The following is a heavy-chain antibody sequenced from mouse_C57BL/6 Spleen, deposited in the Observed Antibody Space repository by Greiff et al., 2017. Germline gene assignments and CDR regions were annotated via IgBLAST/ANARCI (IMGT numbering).Heavy chain of an antibody. CDR2: INYDGSST. CDR1: GFTFSDYY. D-gene: IGHD1-1*01. J-gene: IGHJ1*03. V-gene: IGHV5-16*01. Sequence: DVKLVESEGGLVQPGSSMKLSCTASGFTFSDYYMAWVRQVPEKGLEWVANINYDGSSTYYLASLKSRFIISRDNAKNILYLQMSSLKSEDTATYYCARGSRDYYGSSYWYFDVWGTGTTVTVSS. CDR3: ARGSRDYYGSSYWYFDV.